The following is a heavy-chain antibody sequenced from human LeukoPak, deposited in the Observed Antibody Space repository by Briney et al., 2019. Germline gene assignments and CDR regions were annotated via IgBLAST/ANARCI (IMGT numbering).Heavy chain of an antibody. Sequence: ASVKVSCKASGYTFTDYYMHWVRQAPGQGLEWMGWINPNSGGTNYAQKFQGRVTMTRDTSISTAYMELSRLRSDDTAVYYCARTYDSSGPYYFDYWGQGTLVTVSS. CDR2: INPNSGGT. CDR1: GYTFTDYY. J-gene: IGHJ4*02. D-gene: IGHD3-22*01. CDR3: ARTYDSSGPYYFDY. V-gene: IGHV1-2*02.